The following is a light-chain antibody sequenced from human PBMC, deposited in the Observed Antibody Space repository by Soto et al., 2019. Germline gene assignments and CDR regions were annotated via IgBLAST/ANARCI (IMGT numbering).Light chain of an antibody. CDR2: DAS. CDR3: QQYDNRPLT. CDR1: QDISNY. J-gene: IGKJ4*01. Sequence: DIQMTQSPSSLSASVGDRVTITCQASQDISNYLNWYQQKPGKAPKLLIYDASNLETGVPSRFSGSGSGTEFTFTISSLQPEDIATYYCQQYDNRPLTCGGGTKVEIK. V-gene: IGKV1-33*01.